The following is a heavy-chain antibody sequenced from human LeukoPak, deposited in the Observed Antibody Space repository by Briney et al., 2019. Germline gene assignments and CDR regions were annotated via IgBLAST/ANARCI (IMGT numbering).Heavy chain of an antibody. D-gene: IGHD6-19*01. CDR2: IGSSGSAI. V-gene: IGHV3-48*03. Sequence: GGSLRLSCAASGFTFSTYEMNWVRQAPGKGLEWVSYIGSSGSAIQYADSVKGRFTISRDNAKNSLYLQMNSLRAEDTAVYYCATKVAGTSHFSYWGQGTLVTVSS. CDR1: GFTFSTYE. CDR3: ATKVAGTSHFSY. J-gene: IGHJ4*02.